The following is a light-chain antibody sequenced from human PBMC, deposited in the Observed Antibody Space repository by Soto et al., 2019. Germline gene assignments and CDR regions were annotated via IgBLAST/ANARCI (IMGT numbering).Light chain of an antibody. CDR2: LGS. CDR3: MQALQAPIT. CDR1: QSLLHSNGYNY. J-gene: IGKJ5*01. V-gene: IGKV2-28*01. Sequence: DVVLTGXXLTLPFTAGGPGSXSCSSSQSLLHSNGYNYLDWYLQKPGQSPQLLIYLGSNRASGVPDRFSGSGSGTDFTLSISTVEAGDVGVYYCMQALQAPITFGQGTRLAIK.